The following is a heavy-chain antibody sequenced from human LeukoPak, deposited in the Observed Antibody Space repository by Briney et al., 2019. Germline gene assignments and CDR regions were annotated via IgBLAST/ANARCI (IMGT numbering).Heavy chain of an antibody. V-gene: IGHV4-34*01. Sequence: ETLSLTCAVYGESLSPYYWSWTRQPPGKGLEWIGEINHRGTTNYNPSLMSRLTISVDTSKNQFSLNLNSVTAADTAVYYCARGGGVEVPADYWGQGILVTVSS. D-gene: IGHD2-2*01. CDR3: ARGGGVEVPADY. J-gene: IGHJ4*02. CDR1: GESLSPYY. CDR2: INHRGTT.